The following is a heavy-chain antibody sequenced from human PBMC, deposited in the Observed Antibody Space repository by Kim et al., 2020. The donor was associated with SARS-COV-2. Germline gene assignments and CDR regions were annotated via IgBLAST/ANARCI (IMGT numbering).Heavy chain of an antibody. CDR1: GGSISSYY. V-gene: IGHV4-59*08. CDR2: IYYSGST. D-gene: IGHD3-16*01. Sequence: SETLSLTCTVSGGSISSYYWSWIRQPPGKGLDWIGYIYYSGSTNYNPSLKSRITISVDTSKNQFSLKLSSVTAADTAVYYCARHGPSRPVGGYYGMDVWGQGTTVTVSS. CDR3: ARHGPSRPVGGYYGMDV. J-gene: IGHJ6*02.